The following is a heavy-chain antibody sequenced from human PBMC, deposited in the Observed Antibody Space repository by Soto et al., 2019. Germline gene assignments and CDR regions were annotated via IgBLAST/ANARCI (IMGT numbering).Heavy chain of an antibody. CDR1: GYTFTSYG. CDR3: ARNVEMATNWFDP. Sequence: QVQLVQSGAEVKKPGASVKVSCKASGYTFTSYGISWVRQAPGQGLEWMGWISAYNGNTNYAQKLQGRVTMTTDTATSTAYMELRLRTSDATAVYYCARNVEMATNWFDPWGQGTLVTVSS. V-gene: IGHV1-18*01. CDR2: ISAYNGNT. J-gene: IGHJ5*02. D-gene: IGHD5-12*01.